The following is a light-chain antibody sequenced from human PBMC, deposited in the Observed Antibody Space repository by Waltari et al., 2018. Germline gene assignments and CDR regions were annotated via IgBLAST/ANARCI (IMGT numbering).Light chain of an antibody. Sequence: QSALTQPASVSGSPGQSITIPCTGTSSDVGNYNYVPWYQQHPGKVPKLIIYGVSNRPSGFSNRFSGSKSGNTASLTISGLQAEDEADYYCSSYTGGSTFYVFGTGTKVAVL. CDR3: SSYTGGSTFYV. CDR1: SSDVGNYNY. CDR2: GVS. J-gene: IGLJ1*01. V-gene: IGLV2-14*01.